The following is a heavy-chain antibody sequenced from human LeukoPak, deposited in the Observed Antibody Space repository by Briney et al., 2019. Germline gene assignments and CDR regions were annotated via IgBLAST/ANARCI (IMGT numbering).Heavy chain of an antibody. CDR3: AKEMDVWGSYRYLSMDV. J-gene: IGHJ6*02. CDR2: ISYDGSNK. Sequence: PGGSLRLSCAASGFTFSDLAMHWVRQAPGKGLEWVAVISYDGSNKYYADSVKGRFTISRDNSKNTLYLQMNSLRAEDTAVYYCAKEMDVWGSYRYLSMDVWGQGTTVTVSS. V-gene: IGHV3-30*18. CDR1: GFTFSDLA. D-gene: IGHD3-16*02.